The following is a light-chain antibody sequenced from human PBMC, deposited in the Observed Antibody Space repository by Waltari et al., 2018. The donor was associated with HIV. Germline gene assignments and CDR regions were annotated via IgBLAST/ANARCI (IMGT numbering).Light chain of an antibody. J-gene: IGLJ3*02. V-gene: IGLV1-47*01. Sequence: QSVLTQPPSASGTPGQRVTISCSGSNSNIGNNDVYWYQQLPGTAPRLLIRENRQWPSGVPDRFSGSRSGTSASLDISGLRSDDEAIYHCATWDDGLSAPVFGGGTSLAVL. CDR3: ATWDDGLSAPV. CDR2: ENR. CDR1: NSNIGNND.